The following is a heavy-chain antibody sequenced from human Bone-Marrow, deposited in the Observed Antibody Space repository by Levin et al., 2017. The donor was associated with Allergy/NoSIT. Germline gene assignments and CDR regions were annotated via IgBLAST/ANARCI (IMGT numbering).Heavy chain of an antibody. Sequence: PGGSLRLSCAASGFTFGPFWMHWVRQVPGKGLVWVSHIDGDGSTTNYADSVKGRFTISRDNAKNTLFLQMNSLRPEDTAVYYCARDRGYPDAFGIWGQGTMVTVSS. J-gene: IGHJ3*02. V-gene: IGHV3-74*01. CDR3: ARDRGYPDAFGI. D-gene: IGHD2-15*01. CDR1: GFTFGPFW. CDR2: IDGDGSTT.